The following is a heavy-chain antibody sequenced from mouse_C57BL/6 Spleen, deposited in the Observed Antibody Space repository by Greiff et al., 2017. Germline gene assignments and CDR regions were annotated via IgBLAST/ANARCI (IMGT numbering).Heavy chain of an antibody. V-gene: IGHV1-18*01. CDR1: GYKFTDYN. D-gene: IGHD1-1*01. CDR2: INPNNGGT. Sequence: VQLQQSGPELVKPGASVKIPCKASGYKFTDYNMDWVKQSHGKSLEWIGDINPNNGGTIYNQKFKGKATLTVDKSSSTAYMERRSLTSEDTAVYYCARGDYYGSSYRYFDVWGTGTTVTVSS. J-gene: IGHJ1*03. CDR3: ARGDYYGSSYRYFDV.